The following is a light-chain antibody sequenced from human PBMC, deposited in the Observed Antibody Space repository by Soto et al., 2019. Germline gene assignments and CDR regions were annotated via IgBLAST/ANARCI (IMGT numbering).Light chain of an antibody. Sequence: QSALTQPPSASGSPGQSVTISCTGTSSDVGGYTYVSWYQQHPGKAPKLMIFEVSKRPSGVPDRFSGSKSGNTASLTVSGRQADDEADYYCSSYAGSNNFVVFGGGTKLTVL. CDR1: SSDVGGYTY. CDR2: EVS. J-gene: IGLJ2*01. V-gene: IGLV2-8*01. CDR3: SSYAGSNNFVV.